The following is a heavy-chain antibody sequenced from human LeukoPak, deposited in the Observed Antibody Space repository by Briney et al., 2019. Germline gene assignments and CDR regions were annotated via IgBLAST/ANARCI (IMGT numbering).Heavy chain of an antibody. CDR3: AGRVESTGSFDL. CDR1: GGSISSYY. CDR2: IYTSGST. D-gene: IGHD1-14*01. Sequence: SETLSLTCTVSGGSISSYYWSWIRQPAGKGREWIGRIYTSGSTNYNPSLKSRVTMSVDTSKNQFSLKLSSVTAADTAVYYCAGRVESTGSFDLWGRGTLVTVSS. J-gene: IGHJ2*01. V-gene: IGHV4-4*07.